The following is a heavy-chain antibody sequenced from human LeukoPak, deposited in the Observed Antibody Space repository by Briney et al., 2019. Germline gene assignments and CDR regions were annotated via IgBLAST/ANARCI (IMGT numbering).Heavy chain of an antibody. CDR3: ARGPWFGELYDY. J-gene: IGHJ4*02. V-gene: IGHV1-46*01. D-gene: IGHD3-10*01. CDR1: GYTFTSYY. Sequence: EASVKVSCKASGYTFTSYYMHWVRQAPGQGLEWMGIINPSGGSTSYAQKFQGRVTMTRNTSISTAYMELSSLRSEDTAVYYCARGPWFGELYDYWGQGTLVTVSS. CDR2: INPSGGST.